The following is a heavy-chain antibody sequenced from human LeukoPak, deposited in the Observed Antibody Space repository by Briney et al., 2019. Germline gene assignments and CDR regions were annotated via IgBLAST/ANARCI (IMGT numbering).Heavy chain of an antibody. CDR1: GFTFSSYS. V-gene: IGHV3-48*04. Sequence: GGSLRLSCAASGFTFSSYSMNWVRQAPGKGLEWVSYISSSSSTIYYADSVKGRFTISRDNAKNSLYLQMNSLRAEDTAVYYCARGGITMVRGVFPRDAFDIWGQGTMVTVSS. J-gene: IGHJ3*02. CDR2: ISSSSSTI. CDR3: ARGGITMVRGVFPRDAFDI. D-gene: IGHD3-10*01.